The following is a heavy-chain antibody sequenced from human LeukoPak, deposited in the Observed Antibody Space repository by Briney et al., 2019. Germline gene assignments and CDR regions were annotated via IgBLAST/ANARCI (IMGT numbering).Heavy chain of an antibody. J-gene: IGHJ4*02. CDR1: GFTVSSNY. CDR3: ARDPRNSGSYSYYFDY. D-gene: IGHD1-26*01. V-gene: IGHV3-66*01. Sequence: GGSLRLSCAASGFTVSSNYMSWVRQAPGKGLEWVSVIYSGGSTYYADSVKGRFTISGDNSKNTLYLQMNSLRAEDTAVYYCARDPRNSGSYSYYFDYWGQGTLVTVSS. CDR2: IYSGGST.